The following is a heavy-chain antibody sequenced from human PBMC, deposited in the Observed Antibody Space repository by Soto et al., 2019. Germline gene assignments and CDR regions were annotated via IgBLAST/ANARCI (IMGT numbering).Heavy chain of an antibody. CDR1: GGTFSSYA. V-gene: IGHV1-69*12. Sequence: QVQLVQSGAEVKKPGSSVKVSCKASGGTFSSYAISWVRQAPGQGLEWMGGIIPIFGTANYAQKFQGRVRITADESTSTAYMELRSLRSEDTAVYYCARSPREYYYDSSGYDNWFDPWGQGTLVTVSS. CDR2: IIPIFGTA. J-gene: IGHJ5*02. CDR3: ARSPREYYYDSSGYDNWFDP. D-gene: IGHD3-22*01.